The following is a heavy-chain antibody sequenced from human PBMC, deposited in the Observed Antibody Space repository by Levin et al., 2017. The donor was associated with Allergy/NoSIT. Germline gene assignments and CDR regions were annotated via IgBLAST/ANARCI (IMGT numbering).Heavy chain of an antibody. CDR2: IYSGGST. J-gene: IGHJ6*02. V-gene: IGHV3-53*01. Sequence: GGSLRLSCAASGFTVSSNYMSWVRQAPGKGLEWVSVIYSGGSTYYADSVKGRCTISRDNSKNTLYLLMNSLRAEDTAVYYCARGLSGGDLGGYDDGMDAWGQGTTVTVSS. CDR3: ARGLSGGDLGGYDDGMDA. D-gene: IGHD5-12*01. CDR1: GFTVSSNY.